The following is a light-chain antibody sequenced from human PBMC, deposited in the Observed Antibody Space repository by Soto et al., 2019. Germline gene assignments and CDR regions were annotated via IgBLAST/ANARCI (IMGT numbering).Light chain of an antibody. CDR1: QGISSY. J-gene: IGKJ1*01. CDR3: QQYNSYQWT. Sequence: DIQLTQSPSFLSASVGDRVTITCRASQGISSYLAWYQQKPGKAPKLLIYAASTLQSGVPSRFSGSGSGTEFTLTISSLQPDDFATYYCQQYNSYQWTFGQGTKVDIK. CDR2: AAS. V-gene: IGKV1-9*01.